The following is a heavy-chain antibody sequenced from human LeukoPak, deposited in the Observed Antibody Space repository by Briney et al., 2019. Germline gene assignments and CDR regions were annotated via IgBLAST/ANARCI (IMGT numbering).Heavy chain of an antibody. CDR2: IKQDGSEK. Sequence: GGSLRLSCAASGFTFSSYRMSWVRQAPGKGLEWVANIKQDGSEKYYVDSVKGRFTISRDNAKNSLYLQMNSLRAEDTAVYYCAREPIHAFDIWGQGTMVTVSS. CDR1: GFTFSSYR. CDR3: AREPIHAFDI. J-gene: IGHJ3*02. V-gene: IGHV3-7*01.